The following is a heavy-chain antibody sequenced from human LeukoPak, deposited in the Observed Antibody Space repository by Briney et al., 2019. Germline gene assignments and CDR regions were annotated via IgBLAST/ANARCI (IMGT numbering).Heavy chain of an antibody. J-gene: IGHJ6*03. CDR3: ARDLYSYGSYYMDV. CDR2: FSSSSVYI. CDR1: GFTFSSYS. V-gene: IGHV3-21*01. D-gene: IGHD5-18*01. Sequence: GSLRLSCAASGFTFSSYSMNWVRQAPGKGLEWVSSFSSSSVYIYYADSAEGRFTISRDNAKNSLYLQMNSLRAEDTAVYYCARDLYSYGSYYMDVWGKGTTVTVSS.